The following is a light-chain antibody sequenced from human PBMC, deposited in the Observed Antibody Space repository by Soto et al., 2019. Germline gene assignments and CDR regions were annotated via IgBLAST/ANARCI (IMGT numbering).Light chain of an antibody. CDR1: HSISSW. CDR3: QQYKSYSLT. V-gene: IGKV1-5*03. Sequence: DIQITQSPSTLSASLGDRVTVTCRASHSISSWLAWYQHKPGKAPKLLIYKASSLESGVPSRFSGSGSGTEFTLAISSLQADDFATYYCQQYKSYSLTFGGGTKVDIK. CDR2: KAS. J-gene: IGKJ4*01.